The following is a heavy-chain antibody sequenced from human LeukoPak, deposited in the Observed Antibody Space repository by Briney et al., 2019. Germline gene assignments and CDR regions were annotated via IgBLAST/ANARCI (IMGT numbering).Heavy chain of an antibody. J-gene: IGHJ4*02. D-gene: IGHD4-17*01. CDR1: GGSISSSSYY. V-gene: IGHV4-39*01. CDR3: ARLAVTTSVDY. Sequence: SETLSLTCTVSGGSISSSSYYWGWIRQPPGKGLEWIGSIYYSGSTYYNPSLKRRVTISVDTSKNQFSLKLSSVTAADTAVYYCARLAVTTSVDYWGQGTLVTVSS. CDR2: IYYSGST.